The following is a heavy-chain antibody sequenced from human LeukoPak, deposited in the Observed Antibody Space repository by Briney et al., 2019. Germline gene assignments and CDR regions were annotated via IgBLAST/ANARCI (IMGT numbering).Heavy chain of an antibody. D-gene: IGHD3-22*01. CDR1: GYTFTGYY. CDR3: ARGEYYDSSGYPEY. Sequence: ASVKVSCTASGYTFTGYYMHWVRQAPGQRLEWMGRINPNSGGTNYAQKFQGRVTMTRDTSISTAYMELSRLRSDDTAVYYCARGEYYDSSGYPEYWGQGTLVTVSS. V-gene: IGHV1-2*06. J-gene: IGHJ4*02. CDR2: INPNSGGT.